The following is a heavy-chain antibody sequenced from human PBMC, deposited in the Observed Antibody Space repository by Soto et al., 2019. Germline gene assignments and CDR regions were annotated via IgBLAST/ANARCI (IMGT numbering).Heavy chain of an antibody. CDR1: GGSISSSSYY. D-gene: IGHD6-25*01. CDR2: IYYSGST. Sequence: QLQLQESGPGLVKPSETLSLTCTVSGGSISSSSYYWGWILQPPGKGLEWIGSIYYSGSTYYNPSLKSRVTISVDKSKNQFSLKLSSVTAADTAVYYCARQDSGDYYYYMDVWGKGTTVTVSS. CDR3: ARQDSGDYYYYMDV. V-gene: IGHV4-39*01. J-gene: IGHJ6*03.